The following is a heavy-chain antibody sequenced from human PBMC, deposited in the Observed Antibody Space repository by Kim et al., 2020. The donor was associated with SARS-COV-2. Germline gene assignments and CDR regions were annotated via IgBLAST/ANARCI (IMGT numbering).Heavy chain of an antibody. CDR3: VVGYSGYDDAFDI. J-gene: IGHJ3*02. CDR1: GFTFSSYA. V-gene: IGHV3-23*01. Sequence: GGSLRLSCAASGFTFSSYAMSWVRQAPGKGLEWVSAISGSGGSTYYADSVKGRFTISRDNSKNTLYLQMNSLRAEDTAVYYCVVGYSGYDDAFDIWGQGTMVTVSS. D-gene: IGHD5-12*01. CDR2: ISGSGGST.